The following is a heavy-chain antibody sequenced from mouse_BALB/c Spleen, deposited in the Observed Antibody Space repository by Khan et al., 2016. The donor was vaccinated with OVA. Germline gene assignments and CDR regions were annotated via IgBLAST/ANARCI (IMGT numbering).Heavy chain of an antibody. CDR1: GYTFTSYT. Sequence: QVQLKQSGAELARPGASVKMSCKASGYTFTSYTIHWIKLRPGQGLEWIGYINPSNGYTNYNQKFKDKATLNEDKSSTTAYMELSSLTSDDSALYNCVRDGAYHRNDGWFAYWGQGTLVTVSA. J-gene: IGHJ3*01. CDR3: VRDGAYHRNDGWFAY. V-gene: IGHV1-4*01. CDR2: INPSNGYT. D-gene: IGHD2-14*01.